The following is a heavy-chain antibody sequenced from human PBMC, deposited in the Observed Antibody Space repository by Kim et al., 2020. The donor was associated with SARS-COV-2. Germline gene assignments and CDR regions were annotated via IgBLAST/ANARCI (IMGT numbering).Heavy chain of an antibody. D-gene: IGHD3-9*01. CDR1: GFTFSSYS. Sequence: GGSLRLSCAASGFTFSSYSMNWVRQAPGKGLEWVSSISSSSSYLYYADSVKGRFTISRDNAKNSLYLQMNSLRAEDTAVYYCARSPGGYDILTGYYPYYFDYWGQGTLVTVSS. CDR3: ARSPGGYDILTGYYPYYFDY. J-gene: IGHJ4*02. CDR2: ISSSSSYL. V-gene: IGHV3-21*01.